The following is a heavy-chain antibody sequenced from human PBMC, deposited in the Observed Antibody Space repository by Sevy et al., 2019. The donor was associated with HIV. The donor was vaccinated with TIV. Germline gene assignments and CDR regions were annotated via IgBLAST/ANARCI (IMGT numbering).Heavy chain of an antibody. J-gene: IGHJ4*02. CDR1: GFTFSSYG. V-gene: IGHV3-30*18. Sequence: GGSLRLSCAASGFTFSSYGMHWVRQAPGKGLEWVAVISYDGSNKYYADSVKGRFTISRDNSKNTLYLQMNSRRAEDTAVYYCAKAGQLQTHYFDYWGQGTLVTVSS. CDR2: ISYDGSNK. CDR3: AKAGQLQTHYFDY. D-gene: IGHD1-7*01.